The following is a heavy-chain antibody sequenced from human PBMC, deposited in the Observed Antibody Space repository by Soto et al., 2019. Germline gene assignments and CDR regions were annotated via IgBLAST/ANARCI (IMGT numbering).Heavy chain of an antibody. Sequence: GGSLRLSCAASGFTFSSYWMSWVRQAPGKGLEWVANIKQDGSEKYYVDSVKGRFTISRDNAKNSLYLQMNSLRAEDSAVYYCASSGVGGSSTSFGYWGQGTLVTVSS. CDR1: GFTFSSYW. V-gene: IGHV3-7*01. D-gene: IGHD2-2*01. CDR3: ASSGVGGSSTSFGY. J-gene: IGHJ4*02. CDR2: IKQDGSEK.